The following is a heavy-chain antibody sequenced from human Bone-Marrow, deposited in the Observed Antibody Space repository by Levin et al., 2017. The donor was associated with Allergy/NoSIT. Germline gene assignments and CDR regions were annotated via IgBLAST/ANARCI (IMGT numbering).Heavy chain of an antibody. CDR3: AWYDTSGYHSPFDY. J-gene: IGHJ4*02. Sequence: GESLKISCAASGLIFSNYAMNWVRQAPGKGLEWVSQISGSGSNKHYADSVRGRFTFSRDNSNNTVYLQMNSLRADDTAVYYRAWYDTSGYHSPFDYWGQGPLVTVSS. V-gene: IGHV3-23*01. CDR2: ISGSGSNK. CDR1: GLIFSNYA. D-gene: IGHD3-22*01.